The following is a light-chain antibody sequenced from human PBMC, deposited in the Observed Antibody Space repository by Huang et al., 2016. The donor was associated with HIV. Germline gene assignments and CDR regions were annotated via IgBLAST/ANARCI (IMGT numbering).Light chain of an antibody. J-gene: IGKJ1*01. CDR1: QSISGY. CDR2: AAS. Sequence: DIQMTQSPSSLSASVGDRVTITCRASQSISGYLNWYQQKPGKAPKLLIDAASRLQSGGPSRVRGRWSGKDFTLTISSLPPEDFATYYCQKSYSSSWTFGQGTKVEIK. CDR3: QKSYSSSWT. V-gene: IGKV1-39*01.